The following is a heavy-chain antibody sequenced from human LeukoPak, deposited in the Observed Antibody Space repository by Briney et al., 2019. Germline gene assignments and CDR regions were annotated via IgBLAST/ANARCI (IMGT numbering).Heavy chain of an antibody. CDR2: ILTCAPP. J-gene: IGHJ4*02. CDR3: ATELRYVGGYFDY. D-gene: IGHD3-9*01. V-gene: IGHV3-53*01. CDR1: GFTFRSKY. Sequence: PGGSLRLSCAASGFTFRSKYMSWVRQAPGKGPEWFSVILTCAPPYPSPSLRRRLTISRDHSSNTLYLQINNLRAEDTAVYYCATELRYVGGYFDYWGQGTLVTVSS.